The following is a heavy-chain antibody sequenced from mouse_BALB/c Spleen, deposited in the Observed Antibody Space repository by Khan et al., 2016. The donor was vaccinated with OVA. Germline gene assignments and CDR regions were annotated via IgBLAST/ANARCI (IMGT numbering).Heavy chain of an antibody. J-gene: IGHJ2*01. CDR1: GYSITSDYA. D-gene: IGHD1-1*01. CDR2: ISYSGNT. CDR3: ARIYGGDFDY. V-gene: IGHV3-2*02. Sequence: EVQLQESGPGLVKPSQSLSLTCTVTGYSITSDYAWNWIRQFPGNKQEWKGYISYSGNTKYNPSLKSRTSITRDTSKNQFFLQLNSVTTEDTATYYCARIYGGDFDYWGPGTTLTVSS.